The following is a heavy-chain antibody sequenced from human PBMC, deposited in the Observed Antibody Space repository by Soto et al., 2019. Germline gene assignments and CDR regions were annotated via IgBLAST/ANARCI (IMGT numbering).Heavy chain of an antibody. J-gene: IGHJ5*02. Sequence: QPGGSLRLSCTASGFTFSSYSMNWVRQAPGKGLEWVSYISSSSSTIYYADSVKGRFTISRDNAKNSLYLQMNSLRDEDTAVYYCARAYSSSWYGGHNWFDPWGQGTLVTVSS. D-gene: IGHD6-13*01. CDR3: ARAYSSSWYGGHNWFDP. CDR2: ISSSSSTI. V-gene: IGHV3-48*02. CDR1: GFTFSSYS.